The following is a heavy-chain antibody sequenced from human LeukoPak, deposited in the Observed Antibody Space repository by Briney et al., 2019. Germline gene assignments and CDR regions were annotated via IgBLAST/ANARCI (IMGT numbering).Heavy chain of an antibody. Sequence: MASQTLSLTCTVSRGSISSGVYYWSWIRQPRGKGLVWFGYCYYSRSTYYNPSLKSRVTISVDTSKNQFSLKLSSVTAADTAVYYCARVHFYVDTAMQVLDPWGQGTLVTVSS. CDR3: ARVHFYVDTAMQVLDP. CDR2: CYYSRST. CDR1: RGSISSGVYY. J-gene: IGHJ5*02. D-gene: IGHD5-18*01. V-gene: IGHV4-30-4*08.